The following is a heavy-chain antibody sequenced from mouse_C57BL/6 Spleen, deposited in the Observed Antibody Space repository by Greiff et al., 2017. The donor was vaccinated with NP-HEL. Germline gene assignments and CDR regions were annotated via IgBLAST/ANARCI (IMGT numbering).Heavy chain of an antibody. Sequence: EVKVEESGGGLVQPGGSMKLSCVASGFTFSNYWMNWVRQSPEQGLEWVAQIRLKSDNYATHYAESVKGRFTISRDDSKSSGYLQMNNLRAEDTGIYYCTEEFAYWGQGTLVTVSA. V-gene: IGHV6-3*01. CDR1: GFTFSNYW. J-gene: IGHJ3*01. CDR2: IRLKSDNYAT. CDR3: TEEFAY.